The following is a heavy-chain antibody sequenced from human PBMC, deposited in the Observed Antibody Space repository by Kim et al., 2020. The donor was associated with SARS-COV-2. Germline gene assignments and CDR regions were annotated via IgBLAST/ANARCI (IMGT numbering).Heavy chain of an antibody. Sequence: GGSLRLSCAASGFTFSSYGMHWVRQAPGKGLEWVAVISYDGSNKYYADSVKGRFTISRDNSKNTLYLQMNSLRAEDTAVYYCAKPPDFDYWGQGALVTFSS. CDR2: ISYDGSNK. V-gene: IGHV3-30*18. CDR3: AKPPDFDY. CDR1: GFTFSSYG. J-gene: IGHJ4*02.